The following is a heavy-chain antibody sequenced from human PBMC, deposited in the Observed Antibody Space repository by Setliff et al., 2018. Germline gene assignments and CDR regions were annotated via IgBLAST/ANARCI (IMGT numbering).Heavy chain of an antibody. V-gene: IGHV1-2*02. J-gene: IGHJ6*03. CDR3: ARAGGAALNRVGAAAPYYYYYMDV. CDR2: INPNSGGT. D-gene: IGHD1-26*01. Sequence: ASVKVSCKASGYTFTGYYMHWVRQAPGQGLEWMGWINPNSGGTNYAQKFQGRVTMTRDTSISTAYVELSRLRSDDTAVYYCARAGGAALNRVGAAAPYYYYYMDVWGKGTTVTVSS. CDR1: GYTFTGYY.